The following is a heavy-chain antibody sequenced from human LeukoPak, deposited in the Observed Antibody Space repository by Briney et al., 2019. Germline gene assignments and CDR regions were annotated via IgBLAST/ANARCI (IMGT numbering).Heavy chain of an antibody. J-gene: IGHJ3*02. CDR2: ISSSSTI. CDR1: GGSIGSSSYY. CDR3: ARDRQSIAVAANDAFDI. D-gene: IGHD6-19*01. Sequence: ETLSLTCTVSGGSIGSSSYYWGWVRQAPGKGLEWVSYISSSSTIYYADSVKGRFTISRDNAKNSLYLQMNSLRAEDTAVYYCARDRQSIAVAANDAFDIWGQGTMVTVSS. V-gene: IGHV3-69-1*01.